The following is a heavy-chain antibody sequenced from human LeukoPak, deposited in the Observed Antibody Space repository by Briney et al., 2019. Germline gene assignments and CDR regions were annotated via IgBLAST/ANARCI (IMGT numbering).Heavy chain of an antibody. J-gene: IGHJ4*02. CDR1: GFTFSSYA. Sequence: TGGSLRLSCAASGFTFSSYAMSWVRQAPGKGLEWVSAISGSGGSTYYADSVKGRFTISRDNSKNTLYLQMNSLRAEDTAVYYCAKGDLWGYYDSSGHESKFDFDYWGQGTLVTVSS. V-gene: IGHV3-23*01. CDR3: AKGDLWGYYDSSGHESKFDFDY. CDR2: ISGSGGST. D-gene: IGHD3-22*01.